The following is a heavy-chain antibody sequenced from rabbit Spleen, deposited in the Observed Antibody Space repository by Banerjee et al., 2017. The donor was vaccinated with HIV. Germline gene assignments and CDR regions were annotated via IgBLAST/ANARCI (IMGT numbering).Heavy chain of an antibody. CDR1: GFSFSSSYC. CDR3: ARDSGSSFSSYGMDL. J-gene: IGHJ3*01. Sequence: QEQLVESGGGLVQPEGSLTLTCTASGFSFSSSYCMSWVRQAPGKGLEWIACIEGGSSAFSYFASWAKGRFTISKTSSTTVTLQMTSLTAADTATYFCARDSGSSFSSYGMDLWGQGTLVTVS. CDR2: IEGGSSAFS. V-gene: IGHV1S45*01. D-gene: IGHD8-1*01.